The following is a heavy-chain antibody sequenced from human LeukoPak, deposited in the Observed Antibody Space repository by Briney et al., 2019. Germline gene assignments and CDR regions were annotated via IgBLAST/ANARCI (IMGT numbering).Heavy chain of an antibody. CDR3: ARDNGYGDKLDY. CDR1: GGSISSSSYY. Sequence: SETLSLTCTVSGGSISSSSYYWGWIRQPPGKGLEWIGSIYYSGSTYYNPSLKSRVTISVDTSKNQFSLKLSSVTAADTAVYYCARDNGYGDKLDYWGQGTLVTVSS. CDR2: IYYSGST. J-gene: IGHJ4*02. V-gene: IGHV4-39*07. D-gene: IGHD4-23*01.